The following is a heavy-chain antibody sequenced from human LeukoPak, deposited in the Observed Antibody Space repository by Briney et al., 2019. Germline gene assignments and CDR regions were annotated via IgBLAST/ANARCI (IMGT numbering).Heavy chain of an antibody. D-gene: IGHD5-24*01. Sequence: SVKVSCKASGGTFSSYTISWVRQAPGQGLEWMGRIIPIFGTANYAQKFQGRVTITTDESTSTAYMELSSLRSEDTAVYYCARDKIRRDGYNPDYWGQGTLVTVSS. V-gene: IGHV1-69*05. CDR2: IIPIFGTA. CDR3: ARDKIRRDGYNPDY. J-gene: IGHJ4*02. CDR1: GGTFSSYT.